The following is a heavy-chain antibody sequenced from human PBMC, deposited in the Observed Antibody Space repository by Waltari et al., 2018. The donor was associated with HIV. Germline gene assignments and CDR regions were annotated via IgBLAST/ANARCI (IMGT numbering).Heavy chain of an antibody. J-gene: IGHJ4*02. CDR2: IWPDGSDT. CDR1: GFNFVDYA. Sequence: QMQLVESGGGVVQPGRSLTVSCAVSGFNFVDYAMHWVRPAPGRGLEWVGFIWPDGSDTFYGDSVQGRFNISRDNSNKILYLQMTDLRLEDTATYYCARGLMGASARTPSGYWGRGTLVIVSS. CDR3: ARGLMGASARTPSGY. D-gene: IGHD2-15*01. V-gene: IGHV3-33*01.